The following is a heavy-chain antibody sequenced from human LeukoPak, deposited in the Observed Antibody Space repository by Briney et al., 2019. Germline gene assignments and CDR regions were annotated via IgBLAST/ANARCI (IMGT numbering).Heavy chain of an antibody. Sequence: GGSLRLSCAASGFTFSSYAMSWVRQAPGKGLEWVSAISGSGGSTYYADSVKGRFTTSRDNSKNTLYLQMNSLRAEDTAVYYCAKAVYDSSGYLYWGQGTLVTVSS. CDR2: ISGSGGST. CDR1: GFTFSSYA. J-gene: IGHJ4*02. CDR3: AKAVYDSSGYLY. D-gene: IGHD3-22*01. V-gene: IGHV3-23*01.